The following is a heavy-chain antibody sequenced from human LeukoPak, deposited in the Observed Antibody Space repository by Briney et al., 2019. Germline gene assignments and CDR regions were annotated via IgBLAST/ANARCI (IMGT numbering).Heavy chain of an antibody. J-gene: IGHJ3*02. CDR2: ISYDGSNK. V-gene: IGHV3-30-3*01. CDR1: GFTFSSYA. Sequence: GGSLRLSCAASGFTFSSYAMHWVRQAPGKGLEWVAVISYDGSNKYYADSVKGRFTISRDNAKNSLYLQMNSLRAEDTAVYYCARAWREYYDFWSGPIGAFDIWGQGTMVTVSS. CDR3: ARAWREYYDFWSGPIGAFDI. D-gene: IGHD3-3*01.